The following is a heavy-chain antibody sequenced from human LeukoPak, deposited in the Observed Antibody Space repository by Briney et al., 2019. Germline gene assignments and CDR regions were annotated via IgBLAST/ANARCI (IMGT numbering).Heavy chain of an antibody. J-gene: IGHJ4*02. Sequence: SETLSLACTVSGGSISGYYWSWIRQPPGKGLEWIGYVYYSGSTNYSPSPKSRITISVDTSKNQFSLKPSSVTAADTAVYYCARHYVFVYGGSSFDYWGQGTLVTVSS. D-gene: IGHD2-8*01. CDR2: VYYSGST. V-gene: IGHV4-59*08. CDR1: GGSISGYY. CDR3: ARHYVFVYGGSSFDY.